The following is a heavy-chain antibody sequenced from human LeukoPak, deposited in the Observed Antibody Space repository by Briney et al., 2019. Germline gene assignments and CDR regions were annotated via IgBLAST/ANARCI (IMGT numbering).Heavy chain of an antibody. V-gene: IGHV3-7*03. CDR2: IRQDGSDK. CDR1: GFTFGKYW. D-gene: IGHD3-10*01. Sequence: PGGSLRLSCVASGFTFGKYWMSWVRQAPGKGLEWVANIRQDGSDKYYLDSVKGRFTTSRDNAKSSLYLQMNSLRAEDTAVYYCASLMARGVIWIDSWGQGTLVTVSS. J-gene: IGHJ4*02. CDR3: ASLMARGVIWIDS.